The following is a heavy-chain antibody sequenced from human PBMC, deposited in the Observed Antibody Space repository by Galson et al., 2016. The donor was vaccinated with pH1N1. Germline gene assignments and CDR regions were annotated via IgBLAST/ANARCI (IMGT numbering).Heavy chain of an antibody. CDR2: IKSKSSGGTT. J-gene: IGHJ3*02. D-gene: IGHD3-22*01. V-gene: IGHV3-15*01. Sequence: SLRLSCATSGFTFNNAWLTWVRQAPGKGLEWVGRIKSKSSGGTTDYGAPVRGRFTISRDDSQNTVYLQMNSLKTEDTALYYCTIGFCNGSRCHWDDAFETWGQGTTVTVSS. CDR3: TIGFCNGSRCHWDDAFET. CDR1: GFTFNNAW.